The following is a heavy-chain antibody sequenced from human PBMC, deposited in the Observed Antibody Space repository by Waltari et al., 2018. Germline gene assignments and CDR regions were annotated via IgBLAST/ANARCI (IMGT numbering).Heavy chain of an antibody. Sequence: VQSGAEGMKPGASVKVCCKVSRYAITAPYIHWVRQVTGQGLEWMGWINPNGGATNYARNYRGRIPVTWDTSATTSYMGLSGLRSDDTAVYYCAREYCGGDCRLFDYWGQGTLVTVSS. CDR3: AREYCGGDCRLFDY. J-gene: IGHJ4*01. CDR1: RYAITAPY. D-gene: IGHD2-21*02. CDR2: INPNGGAT. V-gene: IGHV1-2*02.